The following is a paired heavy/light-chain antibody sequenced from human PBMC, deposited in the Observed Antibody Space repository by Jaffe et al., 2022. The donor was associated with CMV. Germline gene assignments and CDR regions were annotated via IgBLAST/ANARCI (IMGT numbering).Heavy chain of an antibody. Sequence: QVQLQESGPGLVKPSETLSLICSVSGGSVSRSSSYWSWIRQPPGKGLEWLGYIHYTGSTNYSPSLRSRVTMSLDTSKNQFSLNLNSVTAADTAVYYCARDSRPERFLEWSNKPTKLGYFDLWGRGALVTVSS. J-gene: IGHJ2*01. CDR3: ARDSRPERFLEWSNKPTKLGYFDL. CDR2: IHYTGST. V-gene: IGHV4-61*01. D-gene: IGHD3-3*01. CDR1: GGSVSRSSSY.
Light chain of an antibody. V-gene: IGLV2-14*03. CDR1: SSDVGVYNY. J-gene: IGLJ3*02. Sequence: QSGLTQPASVSGSPGQSITISCTGISSDVGVYNYVSWYQQHPGKAPKLMIYDVSNRPSGVSTRFSGSMSGNTASLTISGLQDEDEGDYYCSTYTSNTWIFGGGTKLTVL. CDR2: DVS. CDR3: STYTSNTWI.